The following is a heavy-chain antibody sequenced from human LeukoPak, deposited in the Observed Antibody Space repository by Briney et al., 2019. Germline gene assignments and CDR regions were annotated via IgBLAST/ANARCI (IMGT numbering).Heavy chain of an antibody. CDR3: AKYYALGSSAWFDP. V-gene: IGHV3-7*02. Sequence: GGSLRLSCAASGFTLRGYWMTGVRQAPGEGREWVANINNDGSENNSADSVKGRFNISRDNAKNSLYLQMNSLRAEDTAVYYCAKYYALGSSAWFDPWGPGTLVTV. CDR1: GFTLRGYW. CDR2: INNDGSEN. J-gene: IGHJ5*02. D-gene: IGHD3-10*01.